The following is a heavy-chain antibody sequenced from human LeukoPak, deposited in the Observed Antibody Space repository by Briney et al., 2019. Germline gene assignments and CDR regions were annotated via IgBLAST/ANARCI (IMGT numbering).Heavy chain of an antibody. CDR2: ISGSGGST. Sequence: PGGSLRLSCAASGFTFSSCSMNWVRQAPGKGLEWVSAISGSGGSTYYADSVKGRFTISRDNSKNTLYLQMNSLRAEDTAVYYCAKDSYGAAAGNNYWGQGTLVTVSS. D-gene: IGHD6-13*01. J-gene: IGHJ4*02. CDR3: AKDSYGAAAGNNY. V-gene: IGHV3-23*01. CDR1: GFTFSSCS.